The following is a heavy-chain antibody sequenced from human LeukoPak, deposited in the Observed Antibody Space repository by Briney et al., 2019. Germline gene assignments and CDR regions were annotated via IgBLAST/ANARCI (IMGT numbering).Heavy chain of an antibody. J-gene: IGHJ3*02. CDR1: GYTFTVYY. CDR3: ARDQQSWIQLWYTFLDAFDT. V-gene: IGHV1-2*02. D-gene: IGHD5-18*01. CDR2: INPNSGGT. Sequence: VASVTVSCKASGYTFTVYYMHWVRQAPGQGLEWMGWINPNSGGTNYAQKFQGRVTMTRDTSISTAYMELSRLRSDDTAVYYCARDQQSWIQLWYTFLDAFDTWGQGTMVTVSS.